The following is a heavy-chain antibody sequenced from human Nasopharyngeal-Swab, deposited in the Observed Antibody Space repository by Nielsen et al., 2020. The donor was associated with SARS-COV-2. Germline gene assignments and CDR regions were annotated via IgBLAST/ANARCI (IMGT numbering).Heavy chain of an antibody. Sequence: QTHSLTSAIPGDSVSSNTAAWSWIRQSPARGLEWLGRTWYRSKWHYDYAESVKSRITINPDTTKNQFYLQLNSVTPEDTAVYYCARGSQGTRWSWGQGTLVTVSS. CDR3: ARGSQGTRWS. D-gene: IGHD2-15*01. CDR1: GDSVSSNTAA. V-gene: IGHV6-1*01. J-gene: IGHJ5*02. CDR2: TWYRSKWHY.